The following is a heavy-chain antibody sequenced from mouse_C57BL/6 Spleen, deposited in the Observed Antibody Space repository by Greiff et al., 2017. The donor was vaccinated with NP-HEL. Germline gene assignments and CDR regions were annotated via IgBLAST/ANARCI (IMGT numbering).Heavy chain of an antibody. CDR3: AKTGTTVFDY. CDR2: IYPGDGDT. V-gene: IGHV1-82*01. CDR1: GYAFSSSW. D-gene: IGHD1-1*01. J-gene: IGHJ2*01. Sequence: VQRVESGPELVKPGASVKISCKASGYAFSSSWMNWVKQRPGKGLEWIGRIYPGDGDTNYNGKFKGKATLTADKSSSTAYMQLSSLTSEDSAVYFCAKTGTTVFDYWGQGTTLTVSS.